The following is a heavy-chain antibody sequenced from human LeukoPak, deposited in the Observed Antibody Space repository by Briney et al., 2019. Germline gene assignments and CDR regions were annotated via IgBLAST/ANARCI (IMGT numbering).Heavy chain of an antibody. Sequence: SLSLSCAPSGFILDVYAMHWVRLAAGEGREWVAGFWWNSGSIGYADSVKGRFTLSRDHAENPLYLQMNSVRAEDMALYYCEKGGSEWYHDAFDIWGQGTMVTVSS. CDR1: GFILDVYA. CDR3: EKGGSEWYHDAFDI. CDR2: FWWNSGSI. D-gene: IGHD6-19*01. V-gene: IGHV3-9*03. J-gene: IGHJ3*02.